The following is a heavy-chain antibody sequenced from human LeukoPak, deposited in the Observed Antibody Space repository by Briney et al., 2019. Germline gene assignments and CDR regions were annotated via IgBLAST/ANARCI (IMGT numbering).Heavy chain of an antibody. V-gene: IGHV4-39*01. CDR2: IKNGGSP. CDR1: GGSISSSSSF. J-gene: IGHJ4*02. D-gene: IGHD5-12*01. Sequence: SETLSLTCTVSGGSISSSSSFWGWIRQPPGKGLEWIGHIKNGGSPNYNPPLKSRVTISLDTSKNQFSLTVSSVAAADTAVYYCARLTWITDYWGQGTLVTVSS. CDR3: ARLTWITDY.